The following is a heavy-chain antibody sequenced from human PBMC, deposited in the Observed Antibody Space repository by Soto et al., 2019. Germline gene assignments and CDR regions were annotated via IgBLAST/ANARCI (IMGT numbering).Heavy chain of an antibody. D-gene: IGHD4-17*01. V-gene: IGHV3-30*03. CDR3: ARGPSYSDSYFDY. CDR1: EFTFSNYA. J-gene: IGHJ4*02. CDR2: ISYDGNNK. Sequence: QVQLVESGGGVVQPGGSLRLSCAASEFTFSNYAMHWVRQPPGKGLQWLAVISYDGNNKYYADSVEGRFTISRDNSKNTVYLQMNSLRLEDTAVYYCARGPSYSDSYFDYWGQGTLLTVSS.